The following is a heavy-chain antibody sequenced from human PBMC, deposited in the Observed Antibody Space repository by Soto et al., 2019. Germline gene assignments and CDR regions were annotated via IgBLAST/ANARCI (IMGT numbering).Heavy chain of an antibody. CDR3: ARGRGGSPPYYYGMDV. D-gene: IGHD3-16*01. J-gene: IGHJ6*02. CDR1: GGSISSYY. Sequence: QVQLQESGPGLVKPSETLSLTCTVSGGSISSYYWSWIRQPPGKGLEWIGYIYYSGSTNYNPSLTSRVTISVDTSKNQFSLKLSSVTAADTAVYYCARGRGGSPPYYYGMDVWGQGTTVTVSS. V-gene: IGHV4-59*01. CDR2: IYYSGST.